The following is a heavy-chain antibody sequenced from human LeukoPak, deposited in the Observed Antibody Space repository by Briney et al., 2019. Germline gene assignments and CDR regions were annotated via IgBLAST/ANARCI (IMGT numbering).Heavy chain of an antibody. CDR3: TTNSAEDDYDFWSQFDP. V-gene: IGHV3-7*05. D-gene: IGHD3-3*01. CDR2: IKQDGNEK. Sequence: GGSLRLSCAVSGFSFRSYWMSWVRQAPGKGLEWVANIKQDGNEKYYVDSVKGRFTISRDNAKNALYLQMSSLKTEDTAVYYCTTNSAEDDYDFWSQFDPWGQGTLVTVSS. J-gene: IGHJ5*02. CDR1: GFSFRSYW.